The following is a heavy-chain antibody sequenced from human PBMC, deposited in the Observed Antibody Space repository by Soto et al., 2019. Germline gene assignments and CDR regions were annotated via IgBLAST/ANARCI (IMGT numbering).Heavy chain of an antibody. J-gene: IGHJ4*02. CDR2: IYYSGST. V-gene: IGHV4-39*01. Sequence: SETLSLTCTVSGGSISSSGYYWGWIRQPPGKGLEWIGTIYYSGSTYYNPSLKSRVTISVDTSKNQFSLKLSSVTAADTAVYYCARGHARNFDYWGQGTLVTVSS. CDR1: GGSISSSGYY. D-gene: IGHD2-2*01. CDR3: ARGHARNFDY.